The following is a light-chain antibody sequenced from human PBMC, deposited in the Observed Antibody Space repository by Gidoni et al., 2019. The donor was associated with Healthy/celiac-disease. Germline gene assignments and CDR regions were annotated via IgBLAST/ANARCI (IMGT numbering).Light chain of an antibody. CDR2: DAS. Sequence: RLLIYDASKRATGIPARFSGSVSGTDFTLTISSLEPEDFAVYYCQQRSNWYTFXXXTKLEIK. J-gene: IGKJ2*01. CDR3: QQRSNWYT. V-gene: IGKV3-11*01.